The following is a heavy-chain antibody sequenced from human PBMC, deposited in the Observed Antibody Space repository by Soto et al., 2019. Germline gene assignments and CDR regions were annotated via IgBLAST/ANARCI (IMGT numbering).Heavy chain of an antibody. J-gene: IGHJ5*02. D-gene: IGHD3-22*01. CDR1: GFTVSSNY. V-gene: IGHV3-74*03. CDR3: ARANYYYDSNDYYGGWLDP. CDR2: INTDGSVA. Sequence: GGSLRLSCTASGFTVSSNYMSWVRQAPGKGLEWVSRINTDGSVAMYVDSVKGRFTISRDNAKNTLFLHMNSLRAEDTAVYYSARANYYYDSNDYYGGWLDPWGQGTLVTVSS.